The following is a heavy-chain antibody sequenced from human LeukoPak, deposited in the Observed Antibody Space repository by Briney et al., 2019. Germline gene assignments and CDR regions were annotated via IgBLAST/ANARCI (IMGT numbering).Heavy chain of an antibody. D-gene: IGHD6-13*01. CDR3: AKDQTAAVGQLDY. V-gene: IGHV3-23*01. Sequence: PEGSLRLSCTASGLSFSSYAMTWVRQAPGKGLERASVISASRTDTYYADSVKGRCTISRDNSQNTLYLHMNSLRAEDTAVYYCAKDQTAAVGQLDYWGQGTVVTVSS. CDR1: GLSFSSYA. J-gene: IGHJ4*02. CDR2: ISASRTDT.